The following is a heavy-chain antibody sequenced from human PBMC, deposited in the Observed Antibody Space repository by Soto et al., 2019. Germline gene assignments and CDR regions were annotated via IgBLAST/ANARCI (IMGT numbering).Heavy chain of an antibody. CDR3: ARTLGSSSSGWFDP. Sequence: ASLKVSCTASGYTFTNYDISWVRQAPGQGLEWMGWISAYNGNTNYAQKVQGRVTMTTDTSTTTAYMELRSLRSDDTAVYYCARTLGSSSSGWFDPWGQGNLVPVPS. CDR2: ISAYNGNT. V-gene: IGHV1-18*04. CDR1: GYTFTNYD. D-gene: IGHD6-6*01. J-gene: IGHJ5*02.